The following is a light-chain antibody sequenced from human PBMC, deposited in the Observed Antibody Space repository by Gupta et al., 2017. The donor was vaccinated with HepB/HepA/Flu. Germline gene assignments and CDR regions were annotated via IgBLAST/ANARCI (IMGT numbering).Light chain of an antibody. CDR3: MQALQTPCS. J-gene: IGKJ2*04. Sequence: DIVMTQSPLSLPVTPGEPASISCRSSQSLLHSNGYNYLDWYLQKPGQSPQLLIYFVSNRASGVPDRFSGSGSGTDFTLKISRVEAEDVGVYYCMQALQTPCSFGQGTKLEIK. V-gene: IGKV2-28*01. CDR2: FVS. CDR1: QSLLHSNGYNY.